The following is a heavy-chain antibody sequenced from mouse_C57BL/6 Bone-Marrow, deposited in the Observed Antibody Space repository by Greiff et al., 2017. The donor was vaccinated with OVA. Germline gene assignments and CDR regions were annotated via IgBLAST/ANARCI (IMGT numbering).Heavy chain of an antibody. CDR2: IYPRSGNT. CDR1: GYTFTSYG. D-gene: IGHD2-4*01. V-gene: IGHV1-81*01. Sequence: VQLQQSGAELARPGASVKLSCKASGYTFTSYGISWVKQRTGQGLEWIGEIYPRSGNTYYNEKFKGKATLTADKSSSTAYMELRSLTSEDSAVYFCAREGLNDYDRDAMDYWGQGTSVTVSS. CDR3: AREGLNDYDRDAMDY. J-gene: IGHJ4*01.